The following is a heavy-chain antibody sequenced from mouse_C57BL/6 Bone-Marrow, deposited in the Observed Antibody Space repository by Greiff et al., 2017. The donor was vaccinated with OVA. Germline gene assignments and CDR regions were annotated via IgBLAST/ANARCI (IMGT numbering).Heavy chain of an antibody. Sequence: VQLQQSGTVLARPGASVKMSCKTSGYTFTSYWMHWVKQRPGQGLEWIGAIYPGNSDTSYNQKFKGKAKLTAVTSASTAYMELSSLTNEDSAVYYCTRIYYYGSSFSGFAYWGQGTLVTVSA. CDR1: GYTFTSYW. CDR3: TRIYYYGSSFSGFAY. D-gene: IGHD1-1*01. V-gene: IGHV1-5*01. J-gene: IGHJ3*01. CDR2: IYPGNSDT.